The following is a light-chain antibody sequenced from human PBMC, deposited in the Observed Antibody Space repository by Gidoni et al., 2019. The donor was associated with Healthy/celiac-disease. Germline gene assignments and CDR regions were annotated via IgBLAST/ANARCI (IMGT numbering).Light chain of an antibody. CDR1: QSISSW. CDR3: QQYNSYSWT. V-gene: IGKV1-5*03. J-gene: IGKJ1*01. CDR2: KAS. Sequence: DIQMTQSPSTLSASVGDRVTITCPASQSISSWLAWYQQKPGKAPKLLIYKASSLESGVPSRFSGSGSGTEFTLTIISLQPDDFATYYCQQYNSYSWTFGQXTKVEIK.